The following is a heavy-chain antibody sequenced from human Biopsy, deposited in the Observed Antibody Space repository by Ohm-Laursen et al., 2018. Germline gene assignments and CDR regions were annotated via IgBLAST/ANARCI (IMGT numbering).Heavy chain of an antibody. D-gene: IGHD1-26*01. J-gene: IGHJ3*02. V-gene: IGHV4-4*07. CDR1: GDSINNYY. Sequence: SETLSLTCTVSGDSINNYYWSWIRQPAGKGLEWIGRIYTSGSPNYNLSLESRVTMSVDTSKNQFPLNLRSMTAADTAVYYCARGTGRYYVYGAFDIWGQGTVVTVSS. CDR3: ARGTGRYYVYGAFDI. CDR2: IYTSGSP.